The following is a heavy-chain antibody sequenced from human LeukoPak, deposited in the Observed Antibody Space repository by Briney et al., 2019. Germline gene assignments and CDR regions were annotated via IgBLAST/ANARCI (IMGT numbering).Heavy chain of an antibody. CDR2: IYYSGST. D-gene: IGHD5-18*01. CDR1: GGSISSSSYY. J-gene: IGHJ4*02. V-gene: IGHV4-39*01. Sequence: PSETLSLTCTVSGGSISSSSYYWGWIRQPPGKGLEWIGSIYYSGSTYYNPSLKSRVTISVDTSKNQFSLKLSSVTAAGTSVYYCARHLGYSFYYFDYCGQGTLVTVSS. CDR3: ARHLGYSFYYFDY.